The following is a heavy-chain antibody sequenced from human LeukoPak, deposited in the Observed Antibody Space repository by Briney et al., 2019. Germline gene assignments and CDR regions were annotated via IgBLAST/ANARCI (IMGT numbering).Heavy chain of an antibody. V-gene: IGHV3-33*01. Sequence: GRSLRLSCAASGFTFSSYGMHWVRQAPGKGLEWVAVIWYDGSNKYYADSVKGRFTISRDNSENTLYLQMNSLRAEDTAVYYCARDFQWLQDYWGQGTLVTVSS. CDR1: GFTFSSYG. J-gene: IGHJ4*02. CDR2: IWYDGSNK. CDR3: ARDFQWLQDY. D-gene: IGHD6-19*01.